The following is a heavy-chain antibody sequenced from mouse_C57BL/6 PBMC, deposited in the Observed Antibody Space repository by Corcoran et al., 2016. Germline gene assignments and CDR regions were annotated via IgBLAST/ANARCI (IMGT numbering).Heavy chain of an antibody. J-gene: IGHJ2*01. D-gene: IGHD3-2*02. CDR2: IWWDTDK. Sequence: QVTLKESGPGILQPSQTLSLTCSFSGFSLSTFGMGVGWIRQPSGKGLEWLAHIWWDTDKYYNLALKIRLTISTDTSKNQVFLNIANVATADTATYYCARDISGYNYFDNGGQGTTLTVSS. CDR1: GFSLSTFGMG. V-gene: IGHV8-8*01. CDR3: ARDISGYNYFDN.